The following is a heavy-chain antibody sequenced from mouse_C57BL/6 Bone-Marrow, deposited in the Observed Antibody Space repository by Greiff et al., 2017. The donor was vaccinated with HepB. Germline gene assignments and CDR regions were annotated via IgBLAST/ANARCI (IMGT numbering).Heavy chain of an antibody. CDR2: IYPGGGYT. J-gene: IGHJ4*01. CDR1: GYTFTNYW. CDR3: ARSGDYDDYYAMDY. Sequence: QVQLQQSGAELVRPGTSVKMSCKASGYTFTNYWIGWAKQRPGHGLEWIGDIYPGGGYTNYNEKFKGKATLTADKSSSTAYMQFSSLTSEDSAIYYCARSGDYDDYYAMDYWGQGTSVTVSS. V-gene: IGHV1-63*01. D-gene: IGHD2-4*01.